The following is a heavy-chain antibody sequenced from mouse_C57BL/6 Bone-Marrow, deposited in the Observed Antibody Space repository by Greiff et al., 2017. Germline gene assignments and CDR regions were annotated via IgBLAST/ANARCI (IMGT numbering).Heavy chain of an antibody. V-gene: IGHV5-16*01. J-gene: IGHJ1*03. CDR3: ARDSYYGSSWYFDV. CDR2: TNYDGSST. Sequence: EVKLVESEGGLVQPGSSMKLSCTASGFTFSDYYMAWVRQVPEKGLEWVANTNYDGSSTYYLDSLKSRFIISRDNAKNILYLQMSSLKSEDTATYYCARDSYYGSSWYFDVWGTGTTVTVSS. D-gene: IGHD1-1*01. CDR1: GFTFSDYY.